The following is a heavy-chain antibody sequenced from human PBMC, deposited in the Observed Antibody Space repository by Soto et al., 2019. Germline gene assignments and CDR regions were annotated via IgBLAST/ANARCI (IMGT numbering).Heavy chain of an antibody. V-gene: IGHV4-31*03. CDR1: GGSISSGGYY. CDR2: IYYSGIT. CDR3: AREPLD. J-gene: IGHJ4*02. Sequence: QVQLQESGPGLVKPSQTLSLTCPVSGGSISSGGYYWTWIRQHPGKGLEWIGYIYYSGITYYNPSVKSRVTRSVDTSKNQCSLKLSAETAADTAAYDCAREPLDWGQGTLVTVSS.